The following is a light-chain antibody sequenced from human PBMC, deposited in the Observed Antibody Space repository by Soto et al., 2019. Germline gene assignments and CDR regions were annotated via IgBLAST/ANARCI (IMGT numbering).Light chain of an antibody. CDR3: MQVSYWTQGTNRAYT. J-gene: IGKJ2*01. V-gene: IGKV2-30*01. CDR2: KVS. Sequence: DVVMTQSPLSLPVTLGQPASISCRSSQSLVYSDGNTYFNCFHQRPGQPPSRLTNKVSNRDAGVPGAISGRGWCRDFAPETRLVLAEDVGVYYCMQVSYWTQGTNRAYTFGQGTKLEIK. CDR1: QSLVYSDGNTY.